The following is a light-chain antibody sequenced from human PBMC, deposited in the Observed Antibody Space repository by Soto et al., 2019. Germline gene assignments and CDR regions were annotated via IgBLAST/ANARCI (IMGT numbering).Light chain of an antibody. V-gene: IGKV3-11*01. CDR3: QQRNMWPIT. J-gene: IGKJ5*01. CDR2: DAY. Sequence: VLTQAPVSLSLSPGERATLSCRASQSFRGLLAWYQQKPGQAPRLLIYDAYKRATGIPPRFSGSGSGTDFTLTISSLEPEDSAVYYCQQRNMWPITFGQGTRLEIK. CDR1: QSFRGL.